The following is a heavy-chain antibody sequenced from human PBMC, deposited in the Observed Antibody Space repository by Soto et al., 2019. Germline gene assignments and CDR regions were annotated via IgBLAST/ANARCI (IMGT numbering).Heavy chain of an antibody. V-gene: IGHV4-34*01. CDR1: GGSFSGYY. CDR2: INHSGST. J-gene: IGHJ4*02. CDR3: ARGARPNYYGSGRISDY. Sequence: SETLSLTCAVYGGSFSGYYWSWIRQPPGKGLEWIGEINHSGSTNYNPSLKSRVTISVDTSKNQFSLKLSSVTAADTAVYYCARGARPNYYGSGRISDYWGQGTLVTVSS. D-gene: IGHD3-10*01.